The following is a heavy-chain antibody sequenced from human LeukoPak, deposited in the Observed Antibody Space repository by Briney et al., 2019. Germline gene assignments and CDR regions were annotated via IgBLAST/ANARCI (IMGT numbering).Heavy chain of an antibody. J-gene: IGHJ3*02. CDR1: GGTFSSYA. D-gene: IGHD2-21*02. CDR3: ARVLSVGTRPDAFDI. CDR2: IIPIFGTA. Sequence: SVKVSCEASGGTFSSYAISWVRQAPGQGLEWMGGIIPIFGTANYAQKFQGRVTITADESTSTAYMELSSLRSEDTAVYYCARVLSVGTRPDAFDIWGQGTMVTVSS. V-gene: IGHV1-69*13.